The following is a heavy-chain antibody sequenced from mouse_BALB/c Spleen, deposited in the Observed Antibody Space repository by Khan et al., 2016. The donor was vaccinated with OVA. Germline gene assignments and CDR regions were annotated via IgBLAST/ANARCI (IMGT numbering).Heavy chain of an antibody. D-gene: IGHD1-1*01. CDR2: ILPGSGRN. V-gene: IGHV1-9*01. CDR3: ARVNYYGSSSWFGY. Sequence: QVQLKESGAELMKPGASVTISCKATGYTFSSYWIEWVKQRPGHGLEWIGEILPGSGRNTYNEKFNGKAPFTADTSSSTASMQLSNRTSDDSAGYYCARVNYYGSSSWFGYGGQGTLVTVSA. CDR1: GYTFSSYW. J-gene: IGHJ3*01.